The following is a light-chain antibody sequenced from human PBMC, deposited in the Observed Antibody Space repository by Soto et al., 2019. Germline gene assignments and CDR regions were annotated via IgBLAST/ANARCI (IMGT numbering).Light chain of an antibody. CDR1: NSDVGGYNY. J-gene: IGLJ1*01. Sequence: QSALTQPPSASGSPGQSVTISCTGTNSDVGGYNYVSWYQQYPGKAPKLMIYEVTKRPSGVPDRFSGSKSGNMASLTVSGLQAEDEADYYCSSYARNNNYDVFGTGTKLTVL. V-gene: IGLV2-8*01. CDR3: SSYARNNNYDV. CDR2: EVT.